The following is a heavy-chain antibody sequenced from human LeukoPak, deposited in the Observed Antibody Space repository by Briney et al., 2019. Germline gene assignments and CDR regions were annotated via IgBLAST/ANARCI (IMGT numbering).Heavy chain of an antibody. Sequence: SETLSLTCTVSGGSISSGSYYWSWIRQPAGKGLEWIGRIYTSGSTNYNPSLKSRVTISVDTSKNQFSLKLSSVTAADTAVYYCARDPGSGTPEKYYYYYMDVWGKGTTVTVSS. V-gene: IGHV4-61*02. D-gene: IGHD3-10*01. CDR1: GGSISSGSYY. CDR3: ARDPGSGTPEKYYYYYMDV. CDR2: IYTSGST. J-gene: IGHJ6*03.